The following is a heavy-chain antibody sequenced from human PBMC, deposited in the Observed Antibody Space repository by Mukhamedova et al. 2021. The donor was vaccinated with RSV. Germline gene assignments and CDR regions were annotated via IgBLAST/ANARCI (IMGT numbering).Heavy chain of an antibody. V-gene: IGHV3-74*01. CDR3: ARAGSYRFDY. J-gene: IGHJ4*02. D-gene: IGHD1-26*01. CDR2: INPGGSVT. Sequence: APGKGLVWVSCINPGGSVTTYADSVKGRFTVSRDDAKNTLYLQMNSLRVDDTAVYYCARAGSYRFDYWGQGTLVTVSS.